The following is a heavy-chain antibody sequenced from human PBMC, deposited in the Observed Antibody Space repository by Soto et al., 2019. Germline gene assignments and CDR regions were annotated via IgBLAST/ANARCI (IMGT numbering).Heavy chain of an antibody. V-gene: IGHV3-11*06. Sequence: QVQLVESGGGLVKPGGSLRLSCVASGFTFNDYYMSWIRQAPGKGLEWVSYISSSSGYTNYADSVKGRFTSSRDNARNSLYLQMNSLRAEDPAVYYCARGGTTVNGFWGQVTLVTVSS. J-gene: IGHJ4*02. D-gene: IGHD4-17*01. CDR3: ARGGTTVNGF. CDR2: ISSSSGYT. CDR1: GFTFNDYY.